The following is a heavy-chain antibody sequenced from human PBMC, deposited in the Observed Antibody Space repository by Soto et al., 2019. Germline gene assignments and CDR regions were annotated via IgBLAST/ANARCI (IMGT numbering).Heavy chain of an antibody. CDR3: ARDLWGYCGTDCYPLDV. V-gene: IGHV4-59*02. CDR1: SGSVSGYY. Sequence: PSETLPITCTVSSGSVSGYYWSWIRQPPGKGLEWIGYMYNTGSTVYNPSFKSRVTISVDTSKNQFSLKLNSVTAADTAVYYCARDLWGYCGTDCYPLDVWGQGTTVT. J-gene: IGHJ6*02. D-gene: IGHD2-21*02. CDR2: MYNTGST.